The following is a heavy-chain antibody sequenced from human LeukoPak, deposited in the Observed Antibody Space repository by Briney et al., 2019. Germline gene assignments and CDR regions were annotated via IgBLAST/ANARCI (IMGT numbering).Heavy chain of an antibody. CDR3: ARARIYCSSTSCYPPYYMDV. D-gene: IGHD2-2*01. Sequence: SETLSLTCTVSGGSISRSSFYWSWIRQPGGKGLEWIGSIYTSGNTNYNPSLQSRASISIETSKNQFSLKLSSVTAADTAVYYCARARIYCSSTSCYPPYYMDVWGKGTTVTVSS. CDR2: IYTSGNT. CDR1: GGSISRSSFY. J-gene: IGHJ6*03. V-gene: IGHV4-61*02.